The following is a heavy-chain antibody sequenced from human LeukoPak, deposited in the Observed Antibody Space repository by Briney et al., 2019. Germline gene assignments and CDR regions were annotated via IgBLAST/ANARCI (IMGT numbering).Heavy chain of an antibody. CDR1: GFTFSSYA. J-gene: IGHJ4*02. Sequence: GGSLRLSCAASGFTFSSYAMHWVRQAPGKGLEYVSAISSNGGSTYNANSVKGRFTISRDNSKNTLYLQMGSLRSEDMALYYCARDPRIAYYYDSSGYYDYWGQGTLVTVSS. D-gene: IGHD3-22*01. CDR3: ARDPRIAYYYDSSGYYDY. CDR2: ISSNGGST. V-gene: IGHV3-64*01.